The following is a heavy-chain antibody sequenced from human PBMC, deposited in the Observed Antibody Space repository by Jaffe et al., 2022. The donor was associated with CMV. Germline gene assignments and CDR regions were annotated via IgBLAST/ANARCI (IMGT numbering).Heavy chain of an antibody. CDR2: INPSGGST. CDR3: ARVESITMVRGVKTFDY. CDR1: GYTFTSYY. V-gene: IGHV1-46*01. Sequence: QVQLVQSGAEVKKPGASVKVSCKASGYTFTSYYMHWVRQAPGQGLEWMGIINPSGGSTSYAQKFQGRVTMTRDTSTSTVYMELSSLRSEDTAVYYCARVESITMVRGVKTFDYWGQGTLVTVSS. D-gene: IGHD3-10*01. J-gene: IGHJ4*02.